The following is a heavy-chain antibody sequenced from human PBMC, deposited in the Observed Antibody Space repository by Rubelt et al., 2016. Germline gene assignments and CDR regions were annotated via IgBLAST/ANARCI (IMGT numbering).Heavy chain of an antibody. V-gene: IGHV3-23*01. CDR1: A. J-gene: IGHJ3*02. CDR2: ISGSGGST. CDR3: AKDLLGRRPTQDAFDI. Sequence: AMHWVRQAPGKGLEWVSAISGSGGSTYYADSVKGRFTISRDNSKNTLYLQMNSLRAEDTAVYYCAKDLLGRRPTQDAFDIWGQGTMVTVSS. D-gene: IGHD3-16*01.